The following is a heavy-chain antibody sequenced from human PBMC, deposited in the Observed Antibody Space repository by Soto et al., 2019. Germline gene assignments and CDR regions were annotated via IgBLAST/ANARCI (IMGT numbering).Heavy chain of an antibody. Sequence: QVRLVQPAAEVKKPGASVKVSCKTSGYTFIRYGITWVRQAPGQGLEWMGWISPYNDYTNYAQKFQGRVSMTADTSTKTVYLELRPLTSDDTAVYYCARGGYYDDVWGKLTYYRLDVWGQGTTVSVSS. CDR1: GYTFIRYG. CDR3: ARGGYYDDVWGKLTYYRLDV. CDR2: ISPYNDYT. J-gene: IGHJ6*02. D-gene: IGHD3-16*01. V-gene: IGHV1-18*01.